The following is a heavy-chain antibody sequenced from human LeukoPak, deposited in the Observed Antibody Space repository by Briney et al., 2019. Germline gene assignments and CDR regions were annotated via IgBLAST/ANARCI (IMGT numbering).Heavy chain of an antibody. CDR3: AREVVPAAIGYFQH. V-gene: IGHV3-7*01. Sequence: GGSLRLSCAASGFTFTSYWMIWVRQTPGKGLEWVASIKQDGSEKYYVDSVKGRFTISRDNAKNSLYLQMNSLRDEDTAVYYCAREVVPAAIGYFQHWGQGTLVTVSS. D-gene: IGHD2-2*01. J-gene: IGHJ1*01. CDR1: GFTFTSYW. CDR2: IKQDGSEK.